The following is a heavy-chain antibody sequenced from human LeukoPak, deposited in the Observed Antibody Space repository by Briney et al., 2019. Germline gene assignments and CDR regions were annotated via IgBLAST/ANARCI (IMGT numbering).Heavy chain of an antibody. CDR3: ARGNIGYYYGSENPYFYGMDV. V-gene: IGHV4-4*07. CDR1: GGSISTYY. D-gene: IGHD3-10*01. Sequence: SETLSLTCTVSGGSISTYYWTWIRQPAGKRLEWIGRVYTRGSTNYNPSLKSRVTMSVDTSKNQFPLKLSSVTAADTAVYYCARGNIGYYYGSENPYFYGMDVWGQGTTVTVSS. CDR2: VYTRGST. J-gene: IGHJ6*02.